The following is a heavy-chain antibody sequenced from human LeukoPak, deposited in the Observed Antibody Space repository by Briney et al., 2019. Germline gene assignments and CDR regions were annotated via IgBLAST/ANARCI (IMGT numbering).Heavy chain of an antibody. Sequence: SETLSLTCVVYGGSFSGYYWSWIRQPPGKGLEWIGEINHSGRTNFNPSLKSRVTMSVDTSKNQFSLKLSSVTAADTAVYYCARHDSSGHYNAFDIWGQGTMVTVSS. J-gene: IGHJ3*02. CDR2: INHSGRT. D-gene: IGHD3-22*01. CDR1: GGSFSGYY. V-gene: IGHV4-34*01. CDR3: ARHDSSGHYNAFDI.